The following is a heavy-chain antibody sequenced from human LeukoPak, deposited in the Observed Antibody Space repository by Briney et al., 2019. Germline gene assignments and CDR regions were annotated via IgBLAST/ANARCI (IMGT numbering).Heavy chain of an antibody. Sequence: PSETLSLTCTVSGGSITNYFWSWIRQPPGKRLQWIGYIYYTGATKYNPSLESRVTISVDTSKNQFSLKLTSVTTADTAVYYCASVPRYRTSVTCLDFWIQGTLVNVFS. CDR3: ASVPRYRTSVTCLDF. V-gene: IGHV4-59*01. D-gene: IGHD2-15*01. CDR2: IYYTGAT. CDR1: GGSITNYF. J-gene: IGHJ4*02.